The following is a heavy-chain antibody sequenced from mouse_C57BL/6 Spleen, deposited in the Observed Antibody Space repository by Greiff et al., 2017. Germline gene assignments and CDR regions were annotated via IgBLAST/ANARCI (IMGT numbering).Heavy chain of an antibody. CDR3: ARKGYYYGSSYGYFDV. CDR2: ISTYYGDA. V-gene: IGHV1-67*01. CDR1: GYTFTDYA. Sequence: VQLQQPGPELVRPGVSVKISCKGSGYTFTDYAMHWVKQSHAQSLEWIGVISTYYGDASYNQKFKDKATMTVDKSSSTAYMELARLTSEDSAVYYCARKGYYYGSSYGYFDVWGTGTTVTVSS. D-gene: IGHD1-1*01. J-gene: IGHJ1*03.